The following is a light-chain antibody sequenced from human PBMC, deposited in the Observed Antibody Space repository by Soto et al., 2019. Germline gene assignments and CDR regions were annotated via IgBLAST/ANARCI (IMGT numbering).Light chain of an antibody. J-gene: IGLJ3*02. CDR1: SSNFGAGHG. Sequence: QSLLTQPPSVSGAPGQTVTISCTGSSSNFGAGHGVHWFQQVPGTAPKLLIYSDFNRPSGVPARFSGSRSGTSASLAITGLQAEDEATYYCQAYDNSLRGWVFDGGTKLTVL. V-gene: IGLV1-40*01. CDR3: QAYDNSLRGWV. CDR2: SDF.